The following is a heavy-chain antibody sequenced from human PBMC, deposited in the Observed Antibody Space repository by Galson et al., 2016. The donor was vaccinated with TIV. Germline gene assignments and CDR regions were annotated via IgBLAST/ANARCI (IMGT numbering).Heavy chain of an antibody. D-gene: IGHD3-22*01. CDR1: GYSFTNYG. J-gene: IGHJ4*02. Sequence: SVKVSCKASGYSFTNYGIAWVRQAPGQGLEWMEWISTYNGYTDYAQKLQGRVTMTTDTSTSTAYMELRSLRSDDTAMYYCARDPTYYDTNGWGHWGQGTLVIVSS. CDR3: ARDPTYYDTNGWGH. V-gene: IGHV1-18*01. CDR2: ISTYNGYT.